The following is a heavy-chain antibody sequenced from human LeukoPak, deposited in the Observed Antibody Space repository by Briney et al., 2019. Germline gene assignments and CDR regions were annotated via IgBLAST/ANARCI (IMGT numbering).Heavy chain of an antibody. D-gene: IGHD3-10*01. CDR3: ARGVFGRFDP. CDR2: IYYSGST. V-gene: IGHV4-30-4*01. Sequence: SETLSLTCTVSGGSISSGDYYWSWIRQPPGKGLEWIGYIYYSGSTNYNPSLKSRVTISVDTSKNQFSLKLNSVTAADTAAYYCARGVFGRFDPWGQGTLVTVSS. CDR1: GGSISSGDYY. J-gene: IGHJ5*02.